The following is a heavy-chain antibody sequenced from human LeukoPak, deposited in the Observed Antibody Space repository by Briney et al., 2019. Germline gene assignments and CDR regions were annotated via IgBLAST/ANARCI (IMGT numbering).Heavy chain of an antibody. CDR2: ISDNGRST. CDR1: GFTFRTVA. V-gene: IGHV3-23*01. Sequence: GRSLRLACAASGFTFRTVAMNWVRQAPGKGLEWVSTISDNGRSTHYADSVKGRFTISRGNSKNTLDLQMNSLKAEDTAIYYCAKDVRPGGGGMDVWGQGTTVTVSS. CDR3: AKDVRPGGGGMDV. D-gene: IGHD3-10*02. J-gene: IGHJ6*02.